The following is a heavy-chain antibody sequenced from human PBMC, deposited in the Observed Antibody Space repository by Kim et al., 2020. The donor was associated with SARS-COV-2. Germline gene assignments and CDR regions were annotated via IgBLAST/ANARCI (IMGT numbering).Heavy chain of an antibody. J-gene: IGHJ2*01. Sequence: GGSLRLSCAASGFSFSSYWMYWVRQVPGKGLVWVSRIRGDGSDTMYADSVKGRFTISRDNAKNTLYLQMNSLRAEDTSVYFCARMHFDLWGRGTLATVSS. CDR3: ARMHFDL. V-gene: IGHV3-74*03. CDR1: GFSFSSYW. CDR2: IRGDGSDT.